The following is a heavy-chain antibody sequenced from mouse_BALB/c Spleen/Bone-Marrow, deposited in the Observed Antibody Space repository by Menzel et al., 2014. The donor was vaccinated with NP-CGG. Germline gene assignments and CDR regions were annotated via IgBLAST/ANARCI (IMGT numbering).Heavy chain of an antibody. CDR2: IDPANGNT. V-gene: IGHV14-3*02. J-gene: IGHJ2*01. CDR1: GFNIEDSY. D-gene: IGHD1-1*01. CDR3: ARNYGSSLDY. Sequence: VQLQQSGAEIVKPGASVKSSCTTSGFNIEDSYIYWMKQRPEQGLEWIGRIDPANGNTTYDPKFQGKATITVDTSSATAFLQLSSLTTEDTTVYYCARNYGSSLDYWGQGTTLTVSS.